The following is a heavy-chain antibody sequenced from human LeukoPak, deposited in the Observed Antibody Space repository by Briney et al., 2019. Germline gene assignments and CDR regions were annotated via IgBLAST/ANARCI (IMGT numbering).Heavy chain of an antibody. D-gene: IGHD6-13*01. CDR3: AGVTNGSSWPYYYYYYMDV. V-gene: IGHV4-39*07. Sequence: SETLSLTCTVSGGSISSSSYYWGWIRQPPGKGLEWIGSIYYSGSTYYNPSLKSRVTISVDTSKNQFSLKLSSVTAADTAVYYCAGVTNGSSWPYYYYYYMDVWGKGTTVTVSS. CDR2: IYYSGST. J-gene: IGHJ6*03. CDR1: GGSISSSSYY.